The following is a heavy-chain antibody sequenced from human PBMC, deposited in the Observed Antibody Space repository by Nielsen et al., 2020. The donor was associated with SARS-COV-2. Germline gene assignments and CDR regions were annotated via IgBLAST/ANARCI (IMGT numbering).Heavy chain of an antibody. D-gene: IGHD6-19*01. V-gene: IGHV3-21*04. CDR1: GFTFSSYS. CDR2: ISSSGSTI. CDR3: ARGSRIAVAATGFDY. J-gene: IGHJ4*02. Sequence: GGSLRLSCAASGFTFSSYSMNWVRQAPGKGLEWVSSISSSGSTIYYADSVKGRFTISRDNAKNSLYLQMNSLRAEDTAVYYCARGSRIAVAATGFDYWGQGTLVTVSS.